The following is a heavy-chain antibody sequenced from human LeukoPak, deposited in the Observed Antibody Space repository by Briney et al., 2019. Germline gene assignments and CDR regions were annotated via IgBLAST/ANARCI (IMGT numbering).Heavy chain of an antibody. CDR1: GYTFTTYD. Sequence: ASLKVSCKASGYTFTTYDINWVRQAPGQGLEWMGWMNPNSGNTAYAQKFQGRVTITSDTSITTAYMELSSLRSEDTAVYYCATSLFCSNGVCYTGGYYFDYWGQGTLVTVSS. CDR2: MNPNSGNT. CDR3: ATSLFCSNGVCYTGGYYFDY. D-gene: IGHD2-8*01. V-gene: IGHV1-8*03. J-gene: IGHJ4*02.